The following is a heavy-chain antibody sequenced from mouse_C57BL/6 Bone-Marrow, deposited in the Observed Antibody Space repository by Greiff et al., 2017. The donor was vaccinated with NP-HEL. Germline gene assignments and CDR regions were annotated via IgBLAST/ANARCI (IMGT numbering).Heavy chain of an antibody. CDR2: INPNNGGT. V-gene: IGHV1-26*01. CDR3: SREGYYFDY. J-gene: IGHJ2*01. Sequence: VQLQQSGPELVKPGASVKISCKASGYTFTDYYMNWVKQSHGQSLEWIGDINPNNGGTSYNQKFKGKATLTVDKSSSTAYMELRSLTSEDSAVYYCSREGYYFDYWGQGTTLTVSS. CDR1: GYTFTDYY.